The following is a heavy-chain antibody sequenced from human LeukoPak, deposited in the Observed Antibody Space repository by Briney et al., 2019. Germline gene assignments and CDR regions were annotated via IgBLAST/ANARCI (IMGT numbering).Heavy chain of an antibody. CDR1: GFTFSSYA. CDR3: AKVGRYSGSHQGTFDY. D-gene: IGHD1-26*01. CDR2: ISGSGGST. J-gene: IGHJ4*02. Sequence: SGGSLRLSCAASGFTFSSYAMSWVRQAPGKGLEWVSAISGSGGSTYYADSVKGRFTISRDNSKNTLYLQMNSLRAEDTAVYYCAKVGRYSGSHQGTFDYWGQGTLVTVSS. V-gene: IGHV3-23*01.